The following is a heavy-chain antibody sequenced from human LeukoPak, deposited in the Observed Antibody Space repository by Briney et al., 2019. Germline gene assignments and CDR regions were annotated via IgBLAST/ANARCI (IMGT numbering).Heavy chain of an antibody. CDR3: ARDTPNYYDSSGYRRAGGFDY. Sequence: SQTLSLTCTVSGGSISSGGYYWSWIRQHPGTGLEWIGYIYYSGSTYYNPSLKSRVTISVDTSKNQFSLKLSSVTAADTAVYYCARDTPNYYDSSGYRRAGGFDYWGQGTLVTVSS. D-gene: IGHD3-22*01. CDR1: GGSISSGGYY. V-gene: IGHV4-31*03. CDR2: IYYSGST. J-gene: IGHJ4*02.